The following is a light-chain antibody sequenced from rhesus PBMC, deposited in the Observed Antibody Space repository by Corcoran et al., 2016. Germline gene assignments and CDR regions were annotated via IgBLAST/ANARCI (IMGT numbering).Light chain of an antibody. CDR1: SSDIGGYNG. V-gene: IGLV2-38*01. CDR3: GSYRSGSTYI. CDR2: AVS. J-gene: IGLJ1*01. Sequence: QSALTQPPSVSTSLGKSVTISCPGTSSDIGGYNGVSWYHQPPGTAPRLLIYAVSQRPSGVSDRFSGSKSGNTASLTISGLQAEDEAHYYCGSYRSGSTYIFGAATRLTVL.